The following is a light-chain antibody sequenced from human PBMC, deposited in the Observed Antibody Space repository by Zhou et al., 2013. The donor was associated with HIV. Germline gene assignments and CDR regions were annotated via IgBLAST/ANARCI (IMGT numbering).Light chain of an antibody. Sequence: DIQMTQSPSSLSASVGDRVTITCRASHSVTIWLAWYQQKPGKAPKLLIYRASTVQTGVPSRFSGSGSGTDFTLTISSLQPEDVATYYCQKYNTAPWTFGQGTKVEMK. J-gene: IGKJ1*01. CDR2: RAS. V-gene: IGKV1-5*03. CDR3: QKYNTAPWT. CDR1: HSVTIW.